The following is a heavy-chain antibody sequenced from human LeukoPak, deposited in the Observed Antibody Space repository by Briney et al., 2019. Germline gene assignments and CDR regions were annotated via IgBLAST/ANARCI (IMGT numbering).Heavy chain of an antibody. CDR1: GYTFTDYY. D-gene: IGHD6-19*01. V-gene: IGHV1-2*02. Sequence: ASVTVSFKASGYTFTDYYIHWVRQAPGQGLDWMGWINPNSGDTDSAQKFQGRVTMTRDTSISTAYMELSRLISDDTAVYYCAREGRGTAVADSWGQGTLVTVSS. J-gene: IGHJ5*01. CDR3: AREGRGTAVADS. CDR2: INPNSGDT.